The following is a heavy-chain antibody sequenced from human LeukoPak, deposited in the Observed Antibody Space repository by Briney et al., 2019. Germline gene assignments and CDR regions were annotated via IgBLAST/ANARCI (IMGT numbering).Heavy chain of an antibody. J-gene: IGHJ4*02. CDR1: GGTFSSYA. D-gene: IGHD3-22*01. CDR3: ARVGRGYYDIQDY. CDR2: IISILGIA. Sequence: ASVKVSCKASGGTFSSYAISWVRQAPGQGLEWMGRIISILGIANYAQKFQGRVTITADKSTSTAYMELSSLRSEDTAVYYCARVGRGYYDIQDYWGQGTLVTVSS. V-gene: IGHV1-69*04.